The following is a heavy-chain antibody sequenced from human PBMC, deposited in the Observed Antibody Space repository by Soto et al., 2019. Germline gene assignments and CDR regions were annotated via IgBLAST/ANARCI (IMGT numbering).Heavy chain of an antibody. Sequence: QLQLQESGPGLVKPSETLSLTCTVSGGSISSTSYYWGWIRQPPGKGLEWIGSMYYSGSTYYNPSLKSRVTISVDTSKNQFALKLSSVTAADTAVYYCGRHAYSYGIMDVWGQGTTVTVSS. CDR3: GRHAYSYGIMDV. J-gene: IGHJ6*02. CDR1: GGSISSTSYY. D-gene: IGHD5-18*01. V-gene: IGHV4-39*01. CDR2: MYYSGST.